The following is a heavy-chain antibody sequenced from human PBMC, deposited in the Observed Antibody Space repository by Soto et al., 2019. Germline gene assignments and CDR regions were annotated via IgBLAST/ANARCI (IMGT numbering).Heavy chain of an antibody. Sequence: SETLSLTCAVSGGSISSGGYSWSWIRQPPGKGLEWIGYIYHSGSTYYNPSLKSRVTISVDRSKNQFSLKLSSVTAADTAVYYCARVSRIYYYGMDVWGQGTTVTVSS. CDR2: IYHSGST. V-gene: IGHV4-30-2*01. CDR1: GGSISSGGYS. CDR3: ARVSRIYYYGMDV. J-gene: IGHJ6*02.